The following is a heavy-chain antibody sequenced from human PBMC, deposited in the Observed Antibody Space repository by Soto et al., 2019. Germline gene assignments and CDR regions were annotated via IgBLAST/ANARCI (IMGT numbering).Heavy chain of an antibody. Sequence: GASVKVSCKASGYTFTGYYMHWVRQAPGQGLEWMGWINPNSGGTNYAQKFQGWVTMTRDTSISTAYMELSRLRSDDTAVYYCARGYEGIWTVIDYWGQRTLVTVSS. J-gene: IGHJ4*02. CDR3: ARGYEGIWTVIDY. CDR2: INPNSGGT. CDR1: GYTFTGYY. D-gene: IGHD3-3*01. V-gene: IGHV1-2*04.